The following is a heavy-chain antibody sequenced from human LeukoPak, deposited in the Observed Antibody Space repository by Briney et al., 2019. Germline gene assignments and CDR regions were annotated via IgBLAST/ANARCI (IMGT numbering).Heavy chain of an antibody. CDR3: ARDALKDGYNYVGY. CDR2: IIPIFGTA. J-gene: IGHJ4*02. V-gene: IGHV1-69*13. Sequence: SVKVSCKASGGTFSSYAISWVRQAPGQGLEWMGGIIPIFGTANYAQKFQGRVTITADESTNTAYMELSSLRSEDTAVYYCARDALKDGYNYVGYWGQGTLVTVSS. D-gene: IGHD5-24*01. CDR1: GGTFSSYA.